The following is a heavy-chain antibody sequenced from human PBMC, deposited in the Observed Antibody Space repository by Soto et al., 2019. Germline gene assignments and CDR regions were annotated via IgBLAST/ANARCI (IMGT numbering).Heavy chain of an antibody. D-gene: IGHD2-2*01. J-gene: IGHJ4*02. CDR1: GVTCISHS. CDR3: AREYCSSTSCYSDYFDY. CDR2: ISSSSSYI. Sequence: GSMRLSGTAAGVTCISHSRNLVRQAPGKGLEWVSSISSSSSYIYYADSVKGRFTISRDNAKNSLYLQMNSLRAEDTAVYYCAREYCSSTSCYSDYFDYWGQGTLVTVSS. V-gene: IGHV3-21*01.